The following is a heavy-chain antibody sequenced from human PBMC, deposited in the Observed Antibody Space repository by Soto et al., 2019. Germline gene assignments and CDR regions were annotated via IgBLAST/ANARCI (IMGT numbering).Heavy chain of an antibody. J-gene: IGHJ6*02. Sequence: GASVKVSCKASGYTFTSYGISWVRQAPGQGLEWMGWISAYNGNTNYAQKLQGRVTMTTDTSTSTAYMELRSLRSDDTAVYYCARDLMVRGAAVYGMDVWGQGTTVTVSS. V-gene: IGHV1-18*01. CDR1: GYTFTSYG. CDR2: ISAYNGNT. D-gene: IGHD3-10*01. CDR3: ARDLMVRGAAVYGMDV.